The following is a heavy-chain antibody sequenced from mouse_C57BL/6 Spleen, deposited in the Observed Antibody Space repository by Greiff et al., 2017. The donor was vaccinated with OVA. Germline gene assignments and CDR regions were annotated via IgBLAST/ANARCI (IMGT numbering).Heavy chain of an antibody. CDR3: ANGYSFDY. CDR2: IDPSDSYT. D-gene: IGHD2-2*01. CDR1: GYTFTSYW. V-gene: IGHV1-69*01. J-gene: IGHJ2*01. Sequence: QVQLQQPVAELVMPGASVKLSCKASGYTFTSYWMHWVKQRPGQGLEWIGEIDPSDSYTNYNQKFKGKSTLTVDKSSSTAYMQLSSLTSEDSAVYYCANGYSFDYWGQGTTLTVSS.